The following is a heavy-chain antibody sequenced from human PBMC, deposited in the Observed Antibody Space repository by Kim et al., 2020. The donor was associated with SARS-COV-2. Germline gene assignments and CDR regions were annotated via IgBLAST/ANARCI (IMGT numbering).Heavy chain of an antibody. Sequence: GGSLRLSCAASGFTFDDYAMHWVRQAPGKGLEWVSGISWNSGSIGYADSVKGRFTISRDNAKNSLYLQMNSLRAEDTALYYCAKAYGSGIREEYGMDVWGQGTTVTVSS. J-gene: IGHJ6*02. CDR1: GFTFDDYA. D-gene: IGHD3-10*01. CDR2: ISWNSGSI. CDR3: AKAYGSGIREEYGMDV. V-gene: IGHV3-9*01.